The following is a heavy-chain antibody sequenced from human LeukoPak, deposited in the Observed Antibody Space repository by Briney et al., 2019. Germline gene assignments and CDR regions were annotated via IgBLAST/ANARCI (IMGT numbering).Heavy chain of an antibody. CDR2: VNRDGSET. CDR1: GFALSSHW. J-gene: IGHJ6*02. V-gene: IGHV3-7*03. CDR3: ARNNGMDV. Sequence: PGGSLRLSCAASGFALSSHWMTWVRQVPGRGPEWVANVNRDGSETYYLDSVKGRFTISKDNAKSSLYLQMNSLRAEDTALYHCARNNGMDVWGQGTTVIVSS.